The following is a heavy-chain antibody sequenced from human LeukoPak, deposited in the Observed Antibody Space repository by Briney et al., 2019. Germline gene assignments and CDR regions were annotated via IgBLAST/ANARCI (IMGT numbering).Heavy chain of an antibody. D-gene: IGHD1-1*01. CDR1: GFTFSSYW. Sequence: GGSLRLSCAASGFTFSSYWMHWVRQAPGKGLVWVSRINSDGSSTSYADSVKGRFTISRDNAKNTLYLQMNSLRAEDTAVYYCARDLKSYNWNDDSHAFDIWGQGTMVTVSS. J-gene: IGHJ3*02. V-gene: IGHV3-74*01. CDR3: ARDLKSYNWNDDSHAFDI. CDR2: INSDGSST.